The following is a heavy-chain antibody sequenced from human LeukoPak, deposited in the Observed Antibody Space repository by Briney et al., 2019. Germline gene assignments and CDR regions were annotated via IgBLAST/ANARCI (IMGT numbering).Heavy chain of an antibody. CDR1: GGTFSSYA. D-gene: IGHD6-13*01. Sequence: SVKVSCKASGGTFSSYAISWVRQAPGQGLEWMGRIIPILGIANYAQKFQGRVTITADKSTSTAYMELGSLRSEDTAVYYCARAPKIGSSWYDYWGQGTLVTVSS. CDR3: ARAPKIGSSWYDY. J-gene: IGHJ4*02. V-gene: IGHV1-69*04. CDR2: IIPILGIA.